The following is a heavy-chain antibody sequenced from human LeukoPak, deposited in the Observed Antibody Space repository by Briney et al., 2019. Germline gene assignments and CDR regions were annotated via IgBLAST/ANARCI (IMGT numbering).Heavy chain of an antibody. CDR1: GFTFSSYA. CDR2: ISGSGGST. D-gene: IGHD6-13*01. CDR3: ASADTTPAAAGTGYFVY. J-gene: IGHJ4*02. Sequence: GGSLRLSCAASGFTFSSYAMSWVRQAPGKGLEWVSAISGSGGSTYYADSVRGRFTISRDNSKNTLYLQMNSLRAEDTAVYYCASADTTPAAAGTGYFVYWGQGTLVTVSS. V-gene: IGHV3-23*01.